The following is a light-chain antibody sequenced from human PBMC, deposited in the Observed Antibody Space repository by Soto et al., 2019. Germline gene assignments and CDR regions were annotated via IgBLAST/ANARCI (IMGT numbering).Light chain of an antibody. CDR1: QSVSRN. CDR3: QQSNNWPDT. Sequence: EIVMTQSPATLSVSPGERATLSCRASQSVSRNLAWYQQKPGQAPRPLIYGASTRATGIPARFSGSGSGTEFTLTISSLQSEDFAVYYCQQSNNWPDTFGGGTKVEIK. J-gene: IGKJ4*01. CDR2: GAS. V-gene: IGKV3-15*01.